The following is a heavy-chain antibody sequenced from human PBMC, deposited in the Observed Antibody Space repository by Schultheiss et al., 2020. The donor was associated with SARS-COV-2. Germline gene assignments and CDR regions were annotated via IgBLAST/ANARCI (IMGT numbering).Heavy chain of an antibody. CDR3: ARDKVAAAGTGWFDP. J-gene: IGHJ5*02. Sequence: SQTLSLTCTVSGGSISSYYWSWIRQPPGKGLEWIGRIYTSGSTNYNPSLKSRVTMSVYTSKNQFSLKLSSVTAADTAVYYCARDKVAAAGTGWFDPWGQGTLVTVSS. V-gene: IGHV4-4*07. D-gene: IGHD6-13*01. CDR2: IYTSGST. CDR1: GGSISSYY.